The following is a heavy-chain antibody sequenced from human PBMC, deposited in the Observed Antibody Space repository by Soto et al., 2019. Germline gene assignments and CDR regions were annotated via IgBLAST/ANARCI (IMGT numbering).Heavy chain of an antibody. V-gene: IGHV5-10-1*01. D-gene: IGHD2-2*01. CDR3: ARPYANGGNTASDS. J-gene: IGHJ4*02. CDR1: GYNFPSYW. CDR2: IDPSDSYT. Sequence: PGESLKISCQGSGYNFPSYWISWVRQMPGKGLEWMGRIDPSDSYTNYSPSFQGHVTISADKSISAAYLQWSSLKASDTAMYYCARPYANGGNTASDSWGQGTLVTVSS.